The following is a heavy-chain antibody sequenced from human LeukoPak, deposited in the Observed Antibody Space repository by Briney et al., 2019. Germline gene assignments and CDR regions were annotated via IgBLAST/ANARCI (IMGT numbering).Heavy chain of an antibody. D-gene: IGHD3-10*01. CDR1: GDSISSYY. Sequence: SETLSLTCTVSGDSISSYYWSWIRQPPGKGLEWVGHIYYLGSTNYSPSLKSRVTISIDTSKNYFSLKLNSVIAADTAVYYCARDRPGSYWYFDLWGRGTLVTVSS. CDR2: IYYLGST. V-gene: IGHV4-59*01. J-gene: IGHJ2*01. CDR3: ARDRPGSYWYFDL.